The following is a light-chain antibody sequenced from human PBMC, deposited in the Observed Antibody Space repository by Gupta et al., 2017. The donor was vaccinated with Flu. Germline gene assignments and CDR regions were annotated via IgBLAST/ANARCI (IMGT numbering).Light chain of an antibody. J-gene: IGLJ3*02. CDR3: PTLNNSRSAVV. Sequence: VTHSCAGNTFIMGSNFVSWYRLLPGTAPKLLIYSNDKRPSGIPDRFSGSKSGTSATLAITGLQAGDEADYYCPTLNNSRSAVVFGGGTKVTVL. CDR2: SND. V-gene: IGLV1-51*01. CDR1: TFIMGSNF.